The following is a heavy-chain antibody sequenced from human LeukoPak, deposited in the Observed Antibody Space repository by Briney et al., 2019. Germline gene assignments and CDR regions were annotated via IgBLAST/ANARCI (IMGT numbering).Heavy chain of an antibody. J-gene: IGHJ4*02. Sequence: GESLKISCKASGYNFATYWIGWVRQMPGKGEEWMGIIYPSDSDTRYSPSFQGQVTISADKSISTAYLQWGRLRASDTAIYYCARTGSRYCQDYWGQGTLVTVSS. CDR1: GYNFATYW. D-gene: IGHD2-15*01. CDR3: ARTGSRYCQDY. V-gene: IGHV5-51*01. CDR2: IYPSDSDT.